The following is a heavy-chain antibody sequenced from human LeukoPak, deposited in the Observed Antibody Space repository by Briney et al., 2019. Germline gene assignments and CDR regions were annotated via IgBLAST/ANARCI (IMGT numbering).Heavy chain of an antibody. CDR2: INGDGSGA. CDR1: GFTFSSSW. V-gene: IGHV3-74*01. D-gene: IGHD1-26*01. Sequence: GGSLRLSCAASGFTFSSSWMHWVRQAPGKGLVWVSRINGDGSGAIYADSVEGRFTISRDNAQNTLYLQMNSLRAEDTAVYYCARGAYGSRYFDLWGRGTLVTVSS. CDR3: ARGAYGSRYFDL. J-gene: IGHJ2*01.